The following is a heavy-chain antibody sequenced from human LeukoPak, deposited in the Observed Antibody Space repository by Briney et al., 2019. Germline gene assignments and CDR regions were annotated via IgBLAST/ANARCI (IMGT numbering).Heavy chain of an antibody. V-gene: IGHV3-11*01. CDR3: ARVVPYCSGGSCYPTGYFDY. CDR1: GFTFSDYY. Sequence: GGSLRLSCAASGFTFSDYYINWIRQAPGKGLEWVSYISSSGSIIYYADSVKGRFTISRDNAKNSLYLQMNSLRAEDTAVYYCARVVPYCSGGSCYPTGYFDYWGPGTLVTVSS. CDR2: ISSSGSII. D-gene: IGHD2-15*01. J-gene: IGHJ4*02.